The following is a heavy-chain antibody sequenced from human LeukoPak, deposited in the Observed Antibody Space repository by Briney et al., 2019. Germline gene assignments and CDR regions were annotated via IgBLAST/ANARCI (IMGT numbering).Heavy chain of an antibody. D-gene: IGHD6-13*01. CDR1: GFTFSSYS. J-gene: IGHJ4*02. Sequence: PGGSLRLSCAASGFTFSSYSMNWVRQAPGKGLEWVSCISSSSSTIYYADSVKGRFTISRDNAKNSLYLQMSSLRAEDTAVYYCARDGGSSWYFDYWGQGTLVTVSS. V-gene: IGHV3-48*04. CDR3: ARDGGSSWYFDY. CDR2: ISSSSSTI.